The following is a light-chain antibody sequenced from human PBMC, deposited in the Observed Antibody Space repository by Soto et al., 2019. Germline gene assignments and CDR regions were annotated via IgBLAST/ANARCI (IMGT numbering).Light chain of an antibody. V-gene: IGKV3-20*01. CDR2: GAS. CDR1: QSVSSSY. J-gene: IGKJ2*01. Sequence: EVVLTQSPVTLSLSPGERATLSCRASQSVSSSYLAWYQQKPGQAPRLLIYGASSRATGIPDRFSGSGSGTDFTLTISRLEPEDFAVYYCQQYVTSIWAYTFGQGTKLEIK. CDR3: QQYVTSIWAYT.